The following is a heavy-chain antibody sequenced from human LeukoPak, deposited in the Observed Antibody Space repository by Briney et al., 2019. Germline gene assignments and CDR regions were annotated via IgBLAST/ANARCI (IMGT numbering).Heavy chain of an antibody. Sequence: GESLEISCKGSGYSFTSYWIGWVRQMPGKGLEWMGIIYPGDSDTRYSPSFQGQVTISADKSISTAYLQWSSLKASDTAMYYCARRRLELALVGDAFDIWGQGTMVTVSS. CDR1: GYSFTSYW. V-gene: IGHV5-51*01. J-gene: IGHJ3*02. CDR2: IYPGDSDT. D-gene: IGHD1-7*01. CDR3: ARRRLELALVGDAFDI.